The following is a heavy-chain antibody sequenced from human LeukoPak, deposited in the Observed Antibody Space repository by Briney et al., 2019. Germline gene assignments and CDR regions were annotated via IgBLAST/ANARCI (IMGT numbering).Heavy chain of an antibody. V-gene: IGHV3-23*01. J-gene: IGHJ4*02. D-gene: IGHD6-13*01. CDR1: GFTYSRNG. CDR3: ARVTGYSSSWPEPFDY. Sequence: PGGSLRLSCVASGFTYSRNGMHWVRQAPGKGLEWVSAISGSGGSTSYADSVKGRFTISRDNSKNTLYLQMNSLRAEDTALYYCARVTGYSSSWPEPFDYWGQGTLVTVSS. CDR2: ISGSGGST.